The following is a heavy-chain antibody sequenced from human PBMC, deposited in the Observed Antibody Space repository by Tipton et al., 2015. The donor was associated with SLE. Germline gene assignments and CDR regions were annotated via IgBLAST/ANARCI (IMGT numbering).Heavy chain of an antibody. CDR1: GGSISSHY. V-gene: IGHV4-59*11. CDR3: ARDSMGGPFDY. CDR2: FYYSGGT. J-gene: IGHJ4*02. Sequence: TLSLTCSVSGGSISSHYWTWIRQPPGKGLEWIGYFYYSGGTNYNPSLKSRVTISVDTSTNQLSLRLSSVTTADTAVYYCARDSMGGPFDYWGQGTLVTVSS. D-gene: IGHD1-26*01.